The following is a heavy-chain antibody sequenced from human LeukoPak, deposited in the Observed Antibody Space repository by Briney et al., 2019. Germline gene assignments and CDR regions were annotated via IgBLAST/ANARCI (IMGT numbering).Heavy chain of an antibody. CDR1: GGSISSYY. J-gene: IGHJ3*02. CDR3: ASRLIAAAGTPGDAFDI. V-gene: IGHV4-59*01. Sequence: SETLSLTCTVSGGSISSYYWSWIRQPPGKGLEWIGYIYYSGSTNYNPSLKSRVTISVDTSKNQFSLKLSSVTAADTAVYYCASRLIAAAGTPGDAFDIWGQGTMVTVSS. D-gene: IGHD6-13*01. CDR2: IYYSGST.